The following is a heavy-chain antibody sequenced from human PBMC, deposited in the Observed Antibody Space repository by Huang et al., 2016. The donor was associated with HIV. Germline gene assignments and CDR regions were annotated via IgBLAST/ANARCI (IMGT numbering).Heavy chain of an antibody. Sequence: QLQLQESGPGLVKPSETLSLTCTVSGGSIRSDNYYWGWIRQPPGKGLEWIGVIYYSGSTYSNPSLKRRVTITVDTSKNHFSLRMRSVTAADTAVYYCARLPGSITMIRGVITDPYWGQGTLVTVSS. J-gene: IGHJ4*02. D-gene: IGHD3-10*01. CDR2: IYYSGST. CDR3: ARLPGSITMIRGVITDPY. V-gene: IGHV4-39*02. CDR1: GGSIRSDNYY.